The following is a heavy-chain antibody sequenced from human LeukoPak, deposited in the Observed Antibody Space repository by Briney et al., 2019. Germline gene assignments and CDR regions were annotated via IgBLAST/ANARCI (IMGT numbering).Heavy chain of an antibody. CDR2: INHSGST. J-gene: IGHJ6*04. CDR3: ARARPGDIVVVPAAIGMDV. V-gene: IGHV4-34*01. CDR1: GGSFSGYY. Sequence: SETLSLTCAVYGGSFSGYYWSWIRQPPGKGLEGIGEINHSGSTNYNPYLKSRVTISVDTSKNQFSLKLSSVTAADTAVYYCARARPGDIVVVPAAIGMDVWGKGTTVTVSS. D-gene: IGHD2-2*01.